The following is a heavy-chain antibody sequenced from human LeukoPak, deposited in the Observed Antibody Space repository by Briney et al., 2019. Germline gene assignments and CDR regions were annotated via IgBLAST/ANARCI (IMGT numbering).Heavy chain of an antibody. CDR3: ARDERYDSSGYPFDY. J-gene: IGHJ4*02. D-gene: IGHD3-22*01. V-gene: IGHV1-2*02. Sequence: ASVKVSCKASGYTFTGYNIHWVRQAPGQGLEWMGWNNPNSGGTNYAQKFQGRVTMTRDTSITTAYMALSRLRSDDTAVYYCARDERYDSSGYPFDYWGQGTLVTVSS. CDR2: NNPNSGGT. CDR1: GYTFTGYN.